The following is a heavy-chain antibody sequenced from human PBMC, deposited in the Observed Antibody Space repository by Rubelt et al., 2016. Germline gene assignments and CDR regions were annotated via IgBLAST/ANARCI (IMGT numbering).Heavy chain of an antibody. D-gene: IGHD6-13*01. V-gene: IGHV3-33*05. CDR1: SSYG. CDR2: ISYDGSNK. Sequence: SSYGMHWVRQAPGKGLEWVAVISYDGSNKYYADSVKGRFTISRDKSKNTLYLQMNSLRAEDTAVYYCARDRPAAAGIYYYYGMDVWGQGTTVTVSS. CDR3: ARDRPAAAGIYYYYGMDV. J-gene: IGHJ6*02.